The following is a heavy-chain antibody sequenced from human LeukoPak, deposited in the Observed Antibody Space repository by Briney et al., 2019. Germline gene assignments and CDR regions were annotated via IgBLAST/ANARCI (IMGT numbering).Heavy chain of an antibody. CDR3: ASTSPSIFGVINWFDS. Sequence: GASVKVSCKASGYTFTSYYMHWVRQAPGQGLEWMGIINPSGGSTSYAQKFQGRVTMTRGMSTSTVYMELSSLRSEDTAVYYCASTSPSIFGVINWFDSWGQGTLVTVSS. J-gene: IGHJ5*01. V-gene: IGHV1-46*01. D-gene: IGHD3-3*01. CDR1: GYTFTSYY. CDR2: INPSGGST.